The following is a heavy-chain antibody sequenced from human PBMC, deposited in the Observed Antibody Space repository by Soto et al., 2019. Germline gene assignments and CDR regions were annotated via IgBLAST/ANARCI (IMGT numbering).Heavy chain of an antibody. V-gene: IGHV3-30*03. J-gene: IGHJ4*02. D-gene: IGHD2-8*01. CDR1: GFRFSSYG. CDR3: ARDTNGLHY. CDR2: VTSDGSNT. Sequence: GGSLRLSCAAAGFRFSSYGIHWVRQAPGKGLEWVATVTSDGSNTYFADSVKGRFTISRDNAKNTMYLQMNSLTADDTAVYYCARDTNGLHYWGQGTLVTVSS.